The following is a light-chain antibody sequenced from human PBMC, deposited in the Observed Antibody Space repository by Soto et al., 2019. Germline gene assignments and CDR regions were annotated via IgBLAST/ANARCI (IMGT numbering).Light chain of an antibody. J-gene: IGKJ1*01. V-gene: IGKV3-20*01. CDR2: GAS. Sequence: EIVLTQSPGTLSLSPGERATLSCRASQSVSSSYLAWYQQKPGQAPRLLIYGASSRATGIPDRFSGSGSGTDFTLTISGVEPEDFAVYYCQQYGSSRTFGQGTKVEIK. CDR3: QQYGSSRT. CDR1: QSVSSSY.